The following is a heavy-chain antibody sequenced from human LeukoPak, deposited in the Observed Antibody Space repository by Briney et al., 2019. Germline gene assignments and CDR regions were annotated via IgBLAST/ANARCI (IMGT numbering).Heavy chain of an antibody. Sequence: SETLSLTCTVSGGSIISSDYHWGWVRQPPGKGLEWIGTISYSGNTDYNPSLKSRVTISVDTSNNQFSLRLGSVTAADTAVYHCARHCCSGPAKRVFDIWGQGTMVTVSS. V-gene: IGHV4-39*01. CDR2: ISYSGNT. J-gene: IGHJ3*02. CDR3: ARHCCSGPAKRVFDI. D-gene: IGHD2-15*01. CDR1: GGSIISSDYH.